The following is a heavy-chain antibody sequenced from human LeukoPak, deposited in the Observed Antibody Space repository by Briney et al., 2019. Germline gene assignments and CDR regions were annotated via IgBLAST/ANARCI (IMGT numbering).Heavy chain of an antibody. CDR3: ARDYSSGIDC. CDR1: GGSISSYY. J-gene: IGHJ4*02. D-gene: IGHD6-19*01. Sequence: SETLSLTCTVSGGSISSYYWSRIRQPAGKGLEWIGRIYISGNTNYNPSLKSRVTMSVDTSKNQFSLKLSSVTAADTAVYYCARDYSSGIDCWGQGTLVTVSS. CDR2: IYISGNT. V-gene: IGHV4-4*07.